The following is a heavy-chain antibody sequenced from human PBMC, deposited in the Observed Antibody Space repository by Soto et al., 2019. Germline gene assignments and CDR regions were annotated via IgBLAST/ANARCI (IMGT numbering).Heavy chain of an antibody. D-gene: IGHD1-26*01. CDR2: IIPIFGTA. CDR1: GGTISSYA. J-gene: IGHJ5*02. Sequence: QVHLVQSGAEVKRPGSSVKVSCKASGGTISSYAISWVRQAPGQGLVRMGGIIPIFGTADYAQKLQGRVTITADESTNTAYMELSSLRSEDTAVYYCARDGEVGAANWFEPWGQGTLVTVSS. CDR3: ARDGEVGAANWFEP. V-gene: IGHV1-69*12.